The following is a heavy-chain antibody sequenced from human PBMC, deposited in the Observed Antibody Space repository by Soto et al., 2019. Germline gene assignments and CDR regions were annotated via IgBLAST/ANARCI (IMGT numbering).Heavy chain of an antibody. CDR2: IIPIVGTA. Sequence: QVQLVQSVAEVKKPGSSVKVSCKASGGTFSRYAISWVRQTPGQGLVWMGGIIPIVGTANYAQKFQGRVTITADESTSTAYMELSSLRSEDTAVYYCARDKRSGYCSSTSCSYYYYGMDVWGQGTTVTVSS. V-gene: IGHV1-69*01. J-gene: IGHJ6*02. CDR1: GGTFSRYA. CDR3: ARDKRSGYCSSTSCSYYYYGMDV. D-gene: IGHD2-2*03.